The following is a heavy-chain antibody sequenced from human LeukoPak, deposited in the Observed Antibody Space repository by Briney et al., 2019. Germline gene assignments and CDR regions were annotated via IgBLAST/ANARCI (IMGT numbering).Heavy chain of an antibody. CDR3: AKDPPCGGDCYLYYFDY. V-gene: IGHV3-7*01. CDR1: GFTFSSYW. J-gene: IGHJ4*02. D-gene: IGHD2-21*01. Sequence: GGSLRLSCAASGFTFSSYWTSWVRQAPGKGLEWVANIKQDGSEKYYVDSVKGRFTISRDNAKNSLYLQMNSLRAEDTAVYYCAKDPPCGGDCYLYYFDYWGQGTLVTVSS. CDR2: IKQDGSEK.